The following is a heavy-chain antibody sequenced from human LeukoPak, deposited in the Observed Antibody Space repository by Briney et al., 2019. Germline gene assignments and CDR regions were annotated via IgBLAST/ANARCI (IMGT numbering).Heavy chain of an antibody. J-gene: IGHJ5*02. Sequence: SSQTLSLTCTVSGGSISSGSYYWSWIRQPAGKGLEWIGRIYTSGSTNYNPSLKSRVTISVDTSKNQFSLKLSSVTAADTAVYYCARSGPIPATWGQGTLVTVSS. V-gene: IGHV4-61*02. CDR1: GGSISSGSYY. CDR3: ARSGPIPAT. CDR2: IYTSGST.